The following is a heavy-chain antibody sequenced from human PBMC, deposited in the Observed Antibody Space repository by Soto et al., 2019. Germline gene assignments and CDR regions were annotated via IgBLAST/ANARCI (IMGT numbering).Heavy chain of an antibody. CDR2: IYHSGST. J-gene: IGHJ5*02. V-gene: IGHV4-30-2*01. CDR3: ARARITYYYDSSGYPGWFNWFDP. Sequence: ASETLSLTCAVSGGSISSGGYSWSWIRRPPGKGLEWIGYIYHSGSTYYNPSLKSRVTISVDRSKNQFSLKLSSVTAADTAVYYCARARITYYYDSSGYPGWFNWFDPWGQGTLVTVSS. CDR1: GGSISSGGYS. D-gene: IGHD3-22*01.